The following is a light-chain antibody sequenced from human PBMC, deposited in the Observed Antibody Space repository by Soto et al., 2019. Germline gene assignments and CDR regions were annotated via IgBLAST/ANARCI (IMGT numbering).Light chain of an antibody. Sequence: QSALTQPASVSGSPGQSITISCTGTSSDVGGYNYVSWYQQHPGKAPKLMIYEVSNRPSGVSNRFSGSKSGNTSSLTISGLQAEDEADYSCSSYTSSSPVVFGGGPKLTVL. CDR3: SSYTSSSPVV. V-gene: IGLV2-14*01. CDR2: EVS. J-gene: IGLJ2*01. CDR1: SSDVGGYNY.